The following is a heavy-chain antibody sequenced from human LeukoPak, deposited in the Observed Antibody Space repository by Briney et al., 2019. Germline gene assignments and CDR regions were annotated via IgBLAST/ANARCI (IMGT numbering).Heavy chain of an antibody. D-gene: IGHD4-23*01. CDR1: GFTFSSYA. CDR2: ISYDGSNK. CDR3: ARSTVVTPSVDY. Sequence: LSGGSLRLSCAASGFTFSSYAMHWVRQAPGKGLEWVAVISYDGSNKYYADSVKGRFTISRDNSKNTLYLQMNSLRAEDTAVYYCARSTVVTPSVDYWGQGTLVTVSS. J-gene: IGHJ4*02. V-gene: IGHV3-30-3*01.